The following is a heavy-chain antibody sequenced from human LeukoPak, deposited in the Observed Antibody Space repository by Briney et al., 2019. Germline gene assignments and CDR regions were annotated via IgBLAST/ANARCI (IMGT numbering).Heavy chain of an antibody. D-gene: IGHD3-9*01. V-gene: IGHV3-21*01. Sequence: GGSLRLSCAPSGFTFSSYSMNWVRQAPGKGLEWVSSISSSSSYIYYADSVKGRFTISRDNAKNSLYLQMNSLRAEDTAVYYCARSDILTGYYSDYWGQGTLVTVSS. J-gene: IGHJ4*02. CDR3: ARSDILTGYYSDY. CDR2: ISSSSSYI. CDR1: GFTFSSYS.